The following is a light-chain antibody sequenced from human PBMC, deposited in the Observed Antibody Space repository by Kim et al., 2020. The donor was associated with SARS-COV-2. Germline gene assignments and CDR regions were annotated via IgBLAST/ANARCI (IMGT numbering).Light chain of an antibody. V-gene: IGKV1-5*01. CDR1: QSINKW. Sequence: SASVGDRVTNTCRASQSINKWLAWYQQKPGTAPKLLIYDASTLESGVPSRFSGIGSETEFTLTISSLQPDDLATYYCQQYHAYWTFGQGTKVDIK. CDR2: DAS. CDR3: QQYHAYWT. J-gene: IGKJ1*01.